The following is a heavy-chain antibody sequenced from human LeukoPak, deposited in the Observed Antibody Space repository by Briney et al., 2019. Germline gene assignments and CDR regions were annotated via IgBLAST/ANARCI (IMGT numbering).Heavy chain of an antibody. D-gene: IGHD6-19*01. CDR3: VRCWYNSGYDPNY. V-gene: IGHV3-72*01. J-gene: IGHJ4*02. CDR1: GFTFSDHF. Sequence: GGSLRLSCAVSGFTFSDHFMDWVRQAPGKGLEWVGRSRNKASSYTTEYAASVKGRFIISRDDSKNALYLQMNGLKTEDTAVYYCVRCWYNSGYDPNYWGQGTLVTVSS. CDR2: SRNKASSYTT.